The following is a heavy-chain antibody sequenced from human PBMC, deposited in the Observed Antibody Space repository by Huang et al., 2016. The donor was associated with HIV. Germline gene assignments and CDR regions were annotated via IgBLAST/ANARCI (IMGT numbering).Heavy chain of an antibody. CDR2: ISPYNGNT. D-gene: IGHD2-15*01. CDR3: ARRHCSGGTCSFDY. CDR1: GYTFTTQG. Sequence: QVQLVQSGAEVKKHGASVKVYCKASGYTFTTQGITLVRQAPGQVLEWMGWISPYNGNTNYAQKLQGRVTMTTDTSTSTAYMELRSLRSDDTAVYYCARRHCSGGTCSFDYWGQGTLVTVSS. V-gene: IGHV1-18*01. J-gene: IGHJ4*02.